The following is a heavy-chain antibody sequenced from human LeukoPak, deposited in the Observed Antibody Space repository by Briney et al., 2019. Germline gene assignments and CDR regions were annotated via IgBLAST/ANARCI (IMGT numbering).Heavy chain of an antibody. D-gene: IGHD5-18*01. V-gene: IGHV1-24*01. Sequence: ASVKVSCKVSGYTLTELSMHWVRQAPGKGLEWMGGFDPEDGETIYAQKFQGRVTMTEDTSTDTAYMELSNLRSEDTAVYYCATDRIRTYYFDYWGQGTLVTVSS. CDR3: ATDRIRTYYFDY. CDR2: FDPEDGET. J-gene: IGHJ4*02. CDR1: GYTLTELS.